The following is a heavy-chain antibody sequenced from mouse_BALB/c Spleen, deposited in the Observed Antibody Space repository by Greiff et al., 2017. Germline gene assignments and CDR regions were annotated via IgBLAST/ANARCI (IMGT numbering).Heavy chain of an antibody. D-gene: IGHD4-1*01. J-gene: IGHJ2*01. CDR1: GFTFSDYY. V-gene: IGHV5-4*02. CDR3: ARKTGTGPFDY. CDR2: ISDGGSYT. Sequence: EVQLVESGGGLVKPGGSLKLSCAASGFTFSDYYMYWVRQTPEKRLEWVATISDGGSYTYYPDSVKGRFTISRDNAKNNLYLQMSSLKSEDTAMYYCARKTGTGPFDYWGQGTTLTVSS.